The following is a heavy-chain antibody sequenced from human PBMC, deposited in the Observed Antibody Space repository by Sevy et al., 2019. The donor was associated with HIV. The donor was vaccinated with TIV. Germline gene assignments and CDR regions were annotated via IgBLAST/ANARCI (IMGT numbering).Heavy chain of an antibody. J-gene: IGHJ4*02. CDR1: GYTLTELS. D-gene: IGHD3-22*01. V-gene: IGHV1-24*01. Sequence: APVKVSCKLSGYTLTELSMHWVRQAPRKGLEWMGGFDPEDGETIYAQKFQGRVTLTEDTSSDTAYMELSSLRSEDTALYYCTTMEYHYNVIGYSSGDYWGQGTLVTVSS. CDR3: TTMEYHYNVIGYSSGDY. CDR2: FDPEDGET.